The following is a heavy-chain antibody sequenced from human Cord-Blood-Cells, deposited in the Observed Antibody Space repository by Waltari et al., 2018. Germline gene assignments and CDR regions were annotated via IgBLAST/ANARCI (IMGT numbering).Heavy chain of an antibody. CDR1: GGSISSGGYY. CDR2: IYCRGST. D-gene: IGHD5-12*01. Sequence: QVQLQESGPGLVKPSQTLSLTCTVPGGSISSGGYYWSWIRQHPGKGREWIGYIYCRGSTYYNPSLKSRVTISVDTSKNQFSLKLSSVTAADTAVYYCARRGYDDAFDIWGQGTMVTVSS. J-gene: IGHJ3*02. CDR3: ARRGYDDAFDI. V-gene: IGHV4-31*03.